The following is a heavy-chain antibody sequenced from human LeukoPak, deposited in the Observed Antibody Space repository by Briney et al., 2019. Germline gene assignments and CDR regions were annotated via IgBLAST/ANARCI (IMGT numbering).Heavy chain of an antibody. CDR1: GFTFDDYG. J-gene: IGHJ4*02. CDR2: INWNGGST. V-gene: IGHV3-20*04. D-gene: IGHD2-15*01. Sequence: GGSLRLSCAASGFTFDDYGMSWVRQAPGKGLEWVSDINWNGGSTGYADSVKGRFTISRDNAKNSLYLQMNSLRAEDTALYYCARVISTEIGYCSGGSCSRGYYFDYWGQGTLVTVSS. CDR3: ARVISTEIGYCSGGSCSRGYYFDY.